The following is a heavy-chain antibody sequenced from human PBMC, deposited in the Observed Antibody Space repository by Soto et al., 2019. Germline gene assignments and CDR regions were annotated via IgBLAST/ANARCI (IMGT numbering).Heavy chain of an antibody. D-gene: IGHD3-22*01. Sequence: QVQLVQSGAEVKKPGSSVKVSCKASGGTFSSYAISWVRQAPGQGLEWMGGIIPIFGTASYAQKFQGRVTIAADESTSTAYMELSSLRSEDTAVYCCARARRNYYDRSGYYYYGMDVWGQGTTFTFSS. CDR2: IIPIFGTA. V-gene: IGHV1-69*12. CDR3: ARARRNYYDRSGYYYYGMDV. J-gene: IGHJ6*02. CDR1: GGTFSSYA.